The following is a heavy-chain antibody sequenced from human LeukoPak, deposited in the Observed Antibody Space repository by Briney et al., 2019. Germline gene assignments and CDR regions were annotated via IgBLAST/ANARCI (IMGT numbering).Heavy chain of an antibody. Sequence: GGSLRLSCAASGFTFDDYAMHWVRQAPGKGLEWVSGISWNSGSIGYADSVKGRFTISRDNAKNSLYLQMNSLRAEDTAVYYCARDYALHGGTFYYYYGMDVWGQGTTVTVSS. CDR2: ISWNSGSI. D-gene: IGHD2-15*01. CDR3: ARDYALHGGTFYYYYGMDV. V-gene: IGHV3-9*01. CDR1: GFTFDDYA. J-gene: IGHJ6*02.